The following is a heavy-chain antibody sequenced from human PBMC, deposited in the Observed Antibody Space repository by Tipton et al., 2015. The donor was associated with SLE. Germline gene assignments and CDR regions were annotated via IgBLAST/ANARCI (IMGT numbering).Heavy chain of an antibody. J-gene: IGHJ6*02. CDR1: GFTFDDYA. CDR2: ISWNSGSI. Sequence: SLRLSCAASGFTFDDYAMHWVRQAPGKGLEWVSGISWNSGSIGYADSVKGRFTISRDNAKNSLYLQMNSLRAEDTALYYCAKEGGVGMDVWGQGTTVPVSS. V-gene: IGHV3-9*01. D-gene: IGHD3-16*01. CDR3: AKEGGVGMDV.